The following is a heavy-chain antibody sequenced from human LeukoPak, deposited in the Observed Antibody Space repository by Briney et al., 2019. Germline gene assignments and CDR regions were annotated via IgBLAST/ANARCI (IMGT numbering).Heavy chain of an antibody. J-gene: IGHJ5*02. D-gene: IGHD3-22*01. CDR2: IYPGDSDT. CDR3: ARGNHYYDSSGYSFDP. V-gene: IGHV5-51*01. CDR1: GYSFTTYW. Sequence: GESLKISCKGSGYSFTTYWIGWVRQMPGKGLEWMGIIYPGDSDTRYSPSFEGQVTISADKSISTAYLQWSSLKASDTAMYYCARGNHYYDSSGYSFDPWGQGTLVTVSS.